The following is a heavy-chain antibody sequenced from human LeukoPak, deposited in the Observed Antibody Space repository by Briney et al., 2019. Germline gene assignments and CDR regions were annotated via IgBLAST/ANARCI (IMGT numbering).Heavy chain of an antibody. V-gene: IGHV4-59*08. CDR2: IYNSGST. J-gene: IGHJ4*02. CDR1: GGSISSYY. CDR3: ARLRAYYYDSSGYYNFDF. D-gene: IGHD3-22*01. Sequence: PSETLSLTCTVSGGSISSYYWIWIRQPPGKGLEWIGYIYNSGSTKYNPSLKSRLSISVDPSKNQFSLRLSSVTAADTAVYYCARLRAYYYDSSGYYNFDFWGQGTLVTVSS.